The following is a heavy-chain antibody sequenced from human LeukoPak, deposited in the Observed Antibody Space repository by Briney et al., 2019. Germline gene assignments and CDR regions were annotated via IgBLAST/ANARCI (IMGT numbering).Heavy chain of an antibody. J-gene: IGHJ4*02. V-gene: IGHV4-59*01. CDR2: IYYSGST. D-gene: IGHD3-10*01. CDR3: ARGYGSGSYPPDY. Sequence: GSLRLSCAASGFTFSTYWMSWVRQAPGKGLEWIGYIYYSGSTNYNPSLKSRVTISVDTSKNQFSLKLSSVTAADTAVYYCARGYGSGSYPPDYWGQGTLVTVSS. CDR1: GFTFSTYW.